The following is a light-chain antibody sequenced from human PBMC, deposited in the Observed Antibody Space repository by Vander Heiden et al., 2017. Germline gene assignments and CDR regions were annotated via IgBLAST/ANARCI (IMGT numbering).Light chain of an antibody. CDR3: SSYTRTSSLV. CDR2: DVS. V-gene: IGLV2-14*03. Sequence: QSALTHPAYVSGSPGQSITISCTGTSNDVGGFNYVSGYQQHPGKAPKLMSYDVSNRPSGVSDRFSGSKSGNTASLTISVLQAEDEADYYCSSYTRTSSLVFGGGTKLAVL. J-gene: IGLJ2*01. CDR1: SNDVGGFNY.